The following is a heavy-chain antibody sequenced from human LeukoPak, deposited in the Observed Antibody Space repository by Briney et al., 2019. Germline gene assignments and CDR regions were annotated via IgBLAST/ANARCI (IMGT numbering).Heavy chain of an antibody. CDR2: IYHSGST. J-gene: IGHJ4*02. Sequence: SETLSLTCTVSGGSISSGGYYWSWIRQPPGEGLEWIGYIYHSGSTYYNPSLKSRVTISVDRSKNQFSLKLSSVTAADTAVYYCARARVVPAAIDYWGQGTLVTVSS. CDR1: GGSISSGGYY. CDR3: ARARVVPAAIDY. V-gene: IGHV4-30-2*01. D-gene: IGHD2-2*01.